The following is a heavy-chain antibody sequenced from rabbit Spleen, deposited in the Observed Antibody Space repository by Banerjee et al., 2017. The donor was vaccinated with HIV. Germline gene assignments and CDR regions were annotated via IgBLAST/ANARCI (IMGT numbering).Heavy chain of an antibody. CDR2: IYTGNNKN. J-gene: IGHJ4*01. CDR3: ARDAGSYDYIDGYFNL. D-gene: IGHD8-1*01. V-gene: IGHV1S45*01. Sequence: QEQLVESGGGLVQPGTSLTLTCTASGFSGFSFSGRYDMCWVRQAPGKGLEWIGCIYTGNNKNYYASWAKGRFTISKTSSTMVTLQMTSLTAADTATYFCARDAGSYDYIDGYFNLWGQGTLVTVS. CDR1: GFSGFSFSGRYD.